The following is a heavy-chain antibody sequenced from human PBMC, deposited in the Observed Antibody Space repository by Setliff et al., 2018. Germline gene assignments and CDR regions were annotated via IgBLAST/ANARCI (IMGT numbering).Heavy chain of an antibody. CDR3: ARESRYYYDNWGTLDY. D-gene: IGHD3-22*01. Sequence: LSLTCTVSGGSISSGDYYWSWIRQPPGKGLEWIGYIYSSGSTYYNPSLKSRVSISVDTSKNQFSLKLSSVTAADTAVYYCARESRYYYDNWGTLDYWGQGTLVTVSS. CDR1: GGSISSGDYY. CDR2: IYSSGST. V-gene: IGHV4-30-4*08. J-gene: IGHJ4*02.